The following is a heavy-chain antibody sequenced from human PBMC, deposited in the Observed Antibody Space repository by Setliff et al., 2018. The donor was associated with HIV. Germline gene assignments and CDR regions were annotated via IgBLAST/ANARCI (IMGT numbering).Heavy chain of an antibody. V-gene: IGHV1-69-2*01. J-gene: IGHJ5*02. CDR2: VDPEDNNP. D-gene: IGHD4-17*01. Sequence: VKVSCKASGFTFTDFYFHWVQQAPGKGLEWVGRVDPEDNNPTYAEKFRDRVTISADTSTNTAYLELRSLRSEDTAVYYCATQFKTTKAFDPWGQGTLVTVSS. CDR3: ATQFKTTKAFDP. CDR1: GFTFTDFY.